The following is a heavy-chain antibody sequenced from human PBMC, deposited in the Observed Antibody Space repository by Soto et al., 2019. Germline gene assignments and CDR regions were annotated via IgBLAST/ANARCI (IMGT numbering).Heavy chain of an antibody. CDR1: GYSFTSYW. Sequence: PGESLKISCKGSGYSFTSYWIGWVRQMPGKGLEWMGIIYPGDSDTRYSPSFQGQVTISADKSISTAYLQWSSLKASDTAMYYCARGGGGGRFYYYYYGRDVGGQGTTVPVPS. J-gene: IGHJ6*02. V-gene: IGHV5-51*01. D-gene: IGHD3-10*01. CDR3: ARGGGGGRFYYYYYGRDV. CDR2: IYPGDSDT.